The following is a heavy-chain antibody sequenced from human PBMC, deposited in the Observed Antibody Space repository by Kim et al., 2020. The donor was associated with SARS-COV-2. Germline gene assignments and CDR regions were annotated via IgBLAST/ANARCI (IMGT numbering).Heavy chain of an antibody. V-gene: IGHV1-69*13. J-gene: IGHJ6*02. CDR2: IIPIFGTA. Sequence: SVKVSCKASGGTFSSYAISWVRQAPGQGLEWMGGIIPIFGTANYAQKFQGRVTITADESTSTAYMELSSLRSEDTAVYYCARDRKGDDYVWGSYRQSSKNGMDVWGQGTTVTVSS. CDR1: GGTFSSYA. D-gene: IGHD3-16*02. CDR3: ARDRKGDDYVWGSYRQSSKNGMDV.